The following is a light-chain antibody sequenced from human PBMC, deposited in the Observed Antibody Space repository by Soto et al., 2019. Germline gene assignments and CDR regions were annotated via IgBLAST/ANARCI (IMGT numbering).Light chain of an antibody. CDR2: AAS. J-gene: IGKJ3*01. CDR3: QKYNRAPRT. Sequence: DIQMTQSPSSLSASVGDRVTITCRASQGISKYLAWYQQKPGKVPKLLIYAASTLQSGVPSRFSGSGSGTDFTLTISSLQPEDVATYYCQKYNRAPRTFGPGTKVEIK. V-gene: IGKV1-27*01. CDR1: QGISKY.